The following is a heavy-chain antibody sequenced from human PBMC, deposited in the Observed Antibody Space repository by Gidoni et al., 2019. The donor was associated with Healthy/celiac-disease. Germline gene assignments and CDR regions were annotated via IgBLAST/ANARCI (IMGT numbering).Heavy chain of an antibody. Sequence: QVQLVESGGGVVQPGRSLRLSCAASGFTFRSYGMHWVRQAPGKGLEWVAVISYDGSNKYYADSVKGRFTISRDNSKNTLYLQMNSLRAEDTAVYYCARNPIVVVITIYYGMDVWGQGTTVTVSS. CDR2: ISYDGSNK. D-gene: IGHD3-22*01. CDR1: GFTFRSYG. V-gene: IGHV3-30*03. CDR3: ARNPIVVVITIYYGMDV. J-gene: IGHJ6*02.